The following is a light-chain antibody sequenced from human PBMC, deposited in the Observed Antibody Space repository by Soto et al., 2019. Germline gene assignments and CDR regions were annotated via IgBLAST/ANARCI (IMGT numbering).Light chain of an antibody. CDR2: SND. Sequence: QPVLTQPPSASGTPGQRVTISCSGSSSNIGGNTVNWYQQLPGTAPKLLIFSNDQRPSELPDRFSGSKSGTSASLAISGLQSEDEADYYCATWDDSLNGWVFGGGTKLTVL. J-gene: IGLJ3*02. CDR3: ATWDDSLNGWV. V-gene: IGLV1-44*01. CDR1: SSNIGGNT.